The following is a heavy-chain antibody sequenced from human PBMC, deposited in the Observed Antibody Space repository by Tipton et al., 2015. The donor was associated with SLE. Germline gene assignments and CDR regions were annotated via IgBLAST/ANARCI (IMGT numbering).Heavy chain of an antibody. CDR3: ASLPQGCCSTINCSPRMDV. V-gene: IGHV4-31*03. CDR2: IYYSGST. Sequence: TLSLTCTVSGGSISSGGYYWSWIRQHPGKGLEWIGYIYYSGSTYYNPSLKSRVIISVDTSKIQFSLNLTSVTAADTAVYYCASLPQGCCSTINCSPRMDVWGKGTTVTVSS. CDR1: GGSISSGGYY. J-gene: IGHJ6*04. D-gene: IGHD2-2*01.